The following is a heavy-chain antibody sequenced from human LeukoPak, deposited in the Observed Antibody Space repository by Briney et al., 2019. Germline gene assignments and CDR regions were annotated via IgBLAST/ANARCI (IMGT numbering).Heavy chain of an antibody. V-gene: IGHV4-59*01. CDR1: GDSISSYY. Sequence: SETLSLTCTVSGDSISSYYWSWIRQPPGKGLEWIGYIYYSGSTNYNPSLKSRVTISVDTSKNQFSLKLTSVTAADTAVYYCARDSGTYGYDYWGQGTLVTVSS. CDR3: ARDSGTYGYDY. CDR2: IYYSGST. J-gene: IGHJ4*02. D-gene: IGHD5-24*01.